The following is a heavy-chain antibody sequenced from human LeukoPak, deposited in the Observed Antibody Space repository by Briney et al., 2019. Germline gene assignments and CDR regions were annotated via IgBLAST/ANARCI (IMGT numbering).Heavy chain of an antibody. CDR2: IYTSGST. J-gene: IGHJ4*02. CDR3: ARVGADGSGFLFDY. D-gene: IGHD3-10*01. Sequence: PSETLSLTCTVSGGSISSYYWSWIRQPAGKGLEWIGRIYTSGSTNYNPSLKSRVTISVDTSKNQFSLKLSPVTAADTAVYYCARVGADGSGFLFDYWGQGTLVTVSS. V-gene: IGHV4-4*07. CDR1: GGSISSYY.